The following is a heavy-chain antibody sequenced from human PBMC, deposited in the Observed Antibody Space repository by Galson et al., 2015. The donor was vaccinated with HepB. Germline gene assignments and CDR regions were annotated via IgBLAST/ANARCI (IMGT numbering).Heavy chain of an antibody. CDR2: ISAYNGNT. D-gene: IGHD3-3*01. J-gene: IGHJ4*02. V-gene: IGHV1-18*01. Sequence: QSGAEVKKPGASVKVSCKASGYTFTSYGISWVRQAPGQGLEWMGWISAYNGNTNYAQKLQGRVTMTTDTSTSTAYMELRSLRSDDTAVYYCARKNYDFWSGFPPLDYWGQGTLVTVSS. CDR3: ARKNYDFWSGFPPLDY. CDR1: GYTFTSYG.